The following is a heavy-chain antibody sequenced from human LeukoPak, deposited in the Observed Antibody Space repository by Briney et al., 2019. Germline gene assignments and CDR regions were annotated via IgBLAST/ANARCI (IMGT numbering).Heavy chain of an antibody. Sequence: PGGSLRLSCAASGFTFSNAWMSWVRQAPGKGLEWVGRIKSKTDGGTTDYAAPVKGRFTISRDDSKNTPYLQMNSLKTEDTAVYYCTVVVVPAAMRSYYYCMDVWGKGTTVTVSS. CDR2: IKSKTDGGTT. V-gene: IGHV3-15*01. CDR1: GFTFSNAW. D-gene: IGHD2-2*01. CDR3: TVVVVPAAMRSYYYCMDV. J-gene: IGHJ6*03.